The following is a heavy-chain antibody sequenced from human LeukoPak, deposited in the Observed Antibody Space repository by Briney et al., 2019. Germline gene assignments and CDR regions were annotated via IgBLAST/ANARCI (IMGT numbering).Heavy chain of an antibody. Sequence: SETLSLTCTVSGGSISNYYWSWIRQPPGKGLEWIGYVHYSGSTNYNPALKSRVTISVDTSKNQFSLKLTSVTAADTAVYYCARRLRFVGVWFDPWGQGTLVTVSS. CDR3: ARRLRFVGVWFDP. D-gene: IGHD3-10*01. CDR2: VHYSGST. J-gene: IGHJ5*02. V-gene: IGHV4-59*12. CDR1: GGSISNYY.